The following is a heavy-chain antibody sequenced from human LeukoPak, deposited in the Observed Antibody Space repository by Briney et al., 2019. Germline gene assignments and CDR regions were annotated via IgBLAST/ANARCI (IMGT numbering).Heavy chain of an antibody. CDR1: GGTFSSYA. CDR3: ATAHIPIEYYYGSGSYYYTGHYMDV. J-gene: IGHJ6*03. D-gene: IGHD3-10*01. CDR2: IIPIFGTA. V-gene: IGHV1-69*13. Sequence: ASVKVSCKASGGTFSSYAISWVRQAPGQGLEWMGGIIPIFGTANYAQKFQGRVTITADESTSTAYMELSSLRSEDTAVYYCATAHIPIEYYYGSGSYYYTGHYMDVWGKGTTVTISS.